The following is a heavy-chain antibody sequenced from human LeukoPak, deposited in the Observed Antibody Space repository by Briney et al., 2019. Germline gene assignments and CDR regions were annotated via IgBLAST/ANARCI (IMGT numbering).Heavy chain of an antibody. CDR1: GFTFSSYG. Sequence: PGRSLRLSCAASGFTFSSYGMHWVRQAPGKGLEWVAVIWYDGSNKYYADSVKGRFTISRDNSKNTLYLQMNSLRAEDTAVYYCAADYGDYYFDYWGRGTLVTVSS. CDR2: IWYDGSNK. J-gene: IGHJ4*02. CDR3: AADYGDYYFDY. D-gene: IGHD4-17*01. V-gene: IGHV3-33*01.